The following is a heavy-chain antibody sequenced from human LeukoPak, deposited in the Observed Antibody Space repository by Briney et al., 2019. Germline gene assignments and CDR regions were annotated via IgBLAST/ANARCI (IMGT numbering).Heavy chain of an antibody. J-gene: IGHJ6*02. CDR2: ISYDGSGQ. V-gene: IGHV3-30*18. D-gene: IGHD2-2*01. CDR1: AFTFRSYG. Sequence: GGSLRLSCVASAFTFRSYGMHWVRQAPGKGLEWVAVISYDGSGQYYADSLKGRFTISRGNSKNTLYLQMNSLRVEDTAVYYCAKDQRTMTRRMDVWGQGTTVTVSS. CDR3: AKDQRTMTRRMDV.